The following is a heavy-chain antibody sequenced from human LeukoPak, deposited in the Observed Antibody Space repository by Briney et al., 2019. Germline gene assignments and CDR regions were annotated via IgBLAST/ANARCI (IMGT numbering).Heavy chain of an antibody. Sequence: GGSLRLSCAASGFTFSSYGMHWVRQAPGKGLEWVAFIRYDGSNKYYAESVKGRCTISSDITKNTLYLQMNSMIAEDTAVYYCAKDGKGYSSSVSWFVPWGQGTLVTVSS. CDR1: GFTFSSYG. J-gene: IGHJ5*02. V-gene: IGHV3-30*02. CDR3: AKDGKGYSSSVSWFVP. CDR2: IRYDGSNK. D-gene: IGHD6-13*01.